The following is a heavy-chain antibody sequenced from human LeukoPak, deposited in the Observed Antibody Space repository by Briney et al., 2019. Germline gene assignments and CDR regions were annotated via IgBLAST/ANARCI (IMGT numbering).Heavy chain of an antibody. CDR1: SDSISNSY. J-gene: IGHJ4*02. V-gene: IGHV4-4*07. Sequence: SQTLSLTCTLASDSISNSYWSWIRHPAGEGLGWIGRIPTSGSTNYNHSLNSRVHLSLHNSMHQFSLKLSCVTAADTAVYYSARDYTRHELLFDHWARGPLLSV. CDR3: ARDYTRHELLFDH. D-gene: IGHD4-23*01. CDR2: IPTSGST.